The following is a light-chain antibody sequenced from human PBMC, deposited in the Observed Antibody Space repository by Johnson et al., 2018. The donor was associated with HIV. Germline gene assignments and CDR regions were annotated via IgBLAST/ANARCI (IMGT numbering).Light chain of an antibody. CDR3: GTWDSSLSAEV. V-gene: IGLV1-51*02. CDR2: ENN. Sequence: HSVLTQPPSVSAAPGQKVTISCSGSSSNIGNNYLSWYQQLPGTAPKLLIYENNKRPSGIPDRFSGSKSGTSATLGITGLQTGDEADYYCGTWDSSLSAEVFGTGTKVTVL. CDR1: SSNIGNNY. J-gene: IGLJ1*01.